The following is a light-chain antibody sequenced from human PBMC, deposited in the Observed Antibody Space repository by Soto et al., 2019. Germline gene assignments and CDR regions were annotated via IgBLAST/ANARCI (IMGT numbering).Light chain of an antibody. V-gene: IGKV3-15*01. CDR3: QQDDNWPLT. Sequence: EIVMTQSPATLSVSPGERATLSCRASQSVSSNLAWYQQNPGQAPRLLIYGASTRATGIPARYSGSRAGTEFTLPSGSLQTAQFAVYSGQQDDNWPLTFGGGTMVVVK. CDR2: GAS. J-gene: IGKJ4*01. CDR1: QSVSSN.